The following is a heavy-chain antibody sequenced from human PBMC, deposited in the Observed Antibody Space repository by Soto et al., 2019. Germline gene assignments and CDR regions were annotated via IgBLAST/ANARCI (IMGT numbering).Heavy chain of an antibody. CDR2: ISSSGSNI. V-gene: IGHV3-48*03. Sequence: PVGSLRLSCAASGFTFSTYEMHWVRQAPGKGLEWGSYISSSGSNIYYAESVKVRFTISRDNAKSSLYLQMNSLRAEDTAVYYCATPLVGVGALIWGQGTMVTVSS. J-gene: IGHJ3*02. D-gene: IGHD1-26*01. CDR1: GFTFSTYE. CDR3: ATPLVGVGALI.